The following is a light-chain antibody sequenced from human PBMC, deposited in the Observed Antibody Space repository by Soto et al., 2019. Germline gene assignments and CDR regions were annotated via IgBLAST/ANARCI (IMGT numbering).Light chain of an antibody. CDR3: QQYSTSPYT. CDR2: AAS. V-gene: IGKV1-9*01. J-gene: IGKJ2*01. CDR1: QGIRSL. Sequence: DIQLTQSPSFLSASVGDRVTITCRASQGIRSLLTWYQQKPGKAPKLLIYAASTLQSGVPSRFSGGGSGTDFTLTINSLQPEDFATYFWQQYSTSPYTFGQGTKLDI.